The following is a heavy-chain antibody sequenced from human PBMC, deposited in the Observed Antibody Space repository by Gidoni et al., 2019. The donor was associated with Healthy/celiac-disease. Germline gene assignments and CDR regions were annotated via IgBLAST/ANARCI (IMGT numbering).Heavy chain of an antibody. Sequence: QVQLVQSGAEVKKPGSSVKVSCKASGGTFSSYAISWGRQAPGQGLEWMGGIIPIFGTANYAQKFQGRVTITADESTSTAYMELSSLRSEDTAVYYCARVQWLRLQPSGHYYYYYMDVWGKGTTVTVSS. J-gene: IGHJ6*03. V-gene: IGHV1-69*01. D-gene: IGHD5-12*01. CDR2: IIPIFGTA. CDR1: GGTFSSYA. CDR3: ARVQWLRLQPSGHYYYYYMDV.